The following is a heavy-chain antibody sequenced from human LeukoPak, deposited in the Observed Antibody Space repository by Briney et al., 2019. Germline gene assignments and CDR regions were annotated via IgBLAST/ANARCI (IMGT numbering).Heavy chain of an antibody. Sequence: PGGSLRLSCAASGFTFSSYAMSWVRQAPGKGLEWVSAISGSGGSTYYADSVKGRFTTSRDNSKNTLYLQMNSLRAEDTAVYYCAKDLRRGVRGVIIDYYYYGMDVWGQGTTVTVSS. D-gene: IGHD3-10*01. V-gene: IGHV3-23*01. CDR3: AKDLRRGVRGVIIDYYYYGMDV. CDR1: GFTFSSYA. J-gene: IGHJ6*02. CDR2: ISGSGGST.